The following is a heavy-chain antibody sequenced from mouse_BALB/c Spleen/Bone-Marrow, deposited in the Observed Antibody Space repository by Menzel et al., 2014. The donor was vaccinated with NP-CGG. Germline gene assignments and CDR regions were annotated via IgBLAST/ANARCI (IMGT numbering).Heavy chain of an antibody. CDR2: IDPASGDT. V-gene: IGHV14-3*02. CDR1: GFKFKDSH. Sequence: VQLKQSGAELVKPGASVKLSCTASGFKFKDSHMHWVKQRPEQGLEWIGRIDPASGDTKYDQKFQGKAAITGDTSSNTAYLQLSSLTSEDTAVYYCSRDYGGTAWFAYWGQGTLVTVSS. D-gene: IGHD1-1*01. CDR3: SRDYGGTAWFAY. J-gene: IGHJ3*01.